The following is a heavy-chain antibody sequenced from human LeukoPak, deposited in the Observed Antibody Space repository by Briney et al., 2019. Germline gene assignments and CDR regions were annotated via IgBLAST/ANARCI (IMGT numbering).Heavy chain of an antibody. CDR1: SGSISSYY. CDR3: ARVGHRPVAIDY. Sequence: SETLSLTCIVSSGSISSYYWSWIRQPPGKGLEWIGYIYHSGSTNYKPSLKSRVTISVDTSKNQFSLKLSSVTAADTAVYYCARVGHRPVAIDYWGQGTLVTVSS. CDR2: IYHSGST. J-gene: IGHJ4*02. D-gene: IGHD6-19*01. V-gene: IGHV4-59*01.